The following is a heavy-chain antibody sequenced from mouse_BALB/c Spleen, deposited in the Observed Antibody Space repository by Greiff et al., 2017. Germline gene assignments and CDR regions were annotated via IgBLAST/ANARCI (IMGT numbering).Heavy chain of an antibody. V-gene: IGHV2-9*02. CDR1: GFSLTSYG. J-gene: IGHJ4*01. CDR2: IWAGGST. Sequence: VQLVESGPGLVAPSQSLSITCTVSGFSLTSYGVHWVRQPPGKGLEWLGVIWAGGSTNYNSALMSRLSISKDNSKSQVFLKMNSLQTDDTAMYYCARERGRYYAMDYWGQGTSVTVSS. CDR3: ARERGRYYAMDY.